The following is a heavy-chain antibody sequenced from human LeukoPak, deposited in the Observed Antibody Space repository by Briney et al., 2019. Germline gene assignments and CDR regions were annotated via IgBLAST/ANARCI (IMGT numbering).Heavy chain of an antibody. D-gene: IGHD2-15*01. CDR2: IYYTGST. J-gene: IGHJ4*02. CDR3: ASLGYCSGGSCYWFFEY. CDR1: GGSISNYY. Sequence: SETLSLTCTVSGGSISNYYWSWIRQPPGKGLEWIGYIYYTGSTNYNPSLKSRVTISVDTSKNQFSLKLSSVTAADTAVYYCASLGYCSGGSCYWFFEYWGQGTLGTVSS. V-gene: IGHV4-59*08.